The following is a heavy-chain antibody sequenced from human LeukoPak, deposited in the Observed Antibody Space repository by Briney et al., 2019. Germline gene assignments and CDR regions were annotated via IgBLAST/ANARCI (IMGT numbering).Heavy chain of an antibody. CDR2: INHSGST. Sequence: SETLSLTCAVYGGSFSGYYWSWIRQPPGKGLEWIREINHSGSTNYNPSLKSRVTISVDTSKNQFSLKLSSVTAADTAVYYCARLPTMVRGALDYWGQGTLVTVSS. J-gene: IGHJ4*02. CDR3: ARLPTMVRGALDY. D-gene: IGHD3-10*01. V-gene: IGHV4-34*01. CDR1: GGSFSGYY.